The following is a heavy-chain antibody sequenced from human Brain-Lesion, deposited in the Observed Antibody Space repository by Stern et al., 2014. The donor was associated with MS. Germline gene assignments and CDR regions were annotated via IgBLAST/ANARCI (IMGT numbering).Heavy chain of an antibody. CDR1: GGSVSSTSYA. J-gene: IGHJ5*02. Sequence: QVQLVESGPGLVKPSETLSLTCTVAGGSVSSTSYAWAWIRQPPGKGLEWIGTIYYSGNTYYSPALKSRLTIYLDTSKNQFSLQLRSVTAADTAVYYCAGEEDIRYCSGGSCTGNWFDPWGQGTLVTVSS. CDR2: IYYSGNT. CDR3: AGEEDIRYCSGGSCTGNWFDP. V-gene: IGHV4-39*01. D-gene: IGHD2-15*01.